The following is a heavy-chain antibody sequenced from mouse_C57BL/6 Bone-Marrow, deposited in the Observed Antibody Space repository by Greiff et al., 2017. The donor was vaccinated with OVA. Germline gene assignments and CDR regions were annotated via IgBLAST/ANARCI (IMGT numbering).Heavy chain of an antibody. CDR3: ARRGFATVVVPHWYFDV. CDR2: INPYNGGT. V-gene: IGHV1-19*01. CDR1: GYTFTDYY. J-gene: IGHJ1*03. Sequence: EVQLQQSGPVLVKPGASVKMSCKASGYTFTDYYMNWVKQSHGKSLEWIGVINPYNGGTSYNQKFKGKATLTVDKSSSTAYMELNSLTSEDSAVYYCARRGFATVVVPHWYFDVWGTGTTVTVSS. D-gene: IGHD1-1*01.